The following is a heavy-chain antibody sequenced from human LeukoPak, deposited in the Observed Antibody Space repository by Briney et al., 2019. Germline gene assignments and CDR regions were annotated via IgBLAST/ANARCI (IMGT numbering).Heavy chain of an antibody. V-gene: IGHV3-30*18. CDR1: GFTFSSYG. Sequence: PGGSLRLSCAASGFTFSSYGMHWVRQAPGRGLEWVAVISYDGSNKYYADSVKGRFTISRDNSKNTLYLQMNSLRAEDTAVYYCANVVGDYWGQGTLVTVSS. CDR2: ISYDGSNK. J-gene: IGHJ4*02. D-gene: IGHD2-2*01. CDR3: ANVVGDY.